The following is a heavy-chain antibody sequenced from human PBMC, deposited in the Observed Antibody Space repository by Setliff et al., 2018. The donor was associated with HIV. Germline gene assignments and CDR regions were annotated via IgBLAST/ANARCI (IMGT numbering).Heavy chain of an antibody. CDR3: ARNSKNWNYPVEYYDYYMDV. CDR2: IHYSGST. V-gene: IGHV4-31*03. J-gene: IGHJ6*03. CDR1: GGSISSGGYY. Sequence: SETLSLTCTVSGGSISSGGYYWSWIRQHPGRGLEWIGYIHYSGSTYFNPSLKSRVTISLDTSKNQFSLKVSSMTAADTAVYYCARNSKNWNYPVEYYDYYMDVWGTGTTVTVSS. D-gene: IGHD1-7*01.